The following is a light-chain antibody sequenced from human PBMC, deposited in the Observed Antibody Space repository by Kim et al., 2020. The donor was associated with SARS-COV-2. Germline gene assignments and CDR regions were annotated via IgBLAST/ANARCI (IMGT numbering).Light chain of an antibody. CDR3: TAYAGGNNLL. J-gene: IGLJ2*01. V-gene: IGLV2-8*01. Sequence: QSVTISCTGTSSDVGGYNYVSWYQQHPGKAPKLMIYEVTKRPSGVPDRFSGSKSGNTASLTVSGLQADDEANYYCTAYAGGNNLLFGGGTQLTVL. CDR1: SSDVGGYNY. CDR2: EVT.